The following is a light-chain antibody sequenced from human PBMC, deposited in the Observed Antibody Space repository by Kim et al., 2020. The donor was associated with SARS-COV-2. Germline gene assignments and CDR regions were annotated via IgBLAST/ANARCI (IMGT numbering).Light chain of an antibody. CDR2: GKN. Sequence: SSELTQDPAVSVALGQTVRITCQGDTLRSESASWYQQKPGQAPVLVIYGKNNRPSGIPDRISGSSSGTTASLTILGAGAEDEADYYCSSRDSSGYHVLFGGGTQLTVL. CDR1: TLRSES. V-gene: IGLV3-19*01. J-gene: IGLJ2*01. CDR3: SSRDSSGYHVL.